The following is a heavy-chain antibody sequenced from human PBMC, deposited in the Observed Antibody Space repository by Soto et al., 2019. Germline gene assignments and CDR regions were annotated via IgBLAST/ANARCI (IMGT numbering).Heavy chain of an antibody. D-gene: IGHD3-10*01. V-gene: IGHV1-69*08. CDR3: ARDYYGSGSTNWFDP. CDR2: IIPILGIA. Sequence: QVQLVQSGAEVKKPVSSVKVSCKASGGTFSSYTISWVRQAPGQGLEWMGRIIPILGIANYAQKFQGRVTITADKSTSTAYMELSSLRSEDTAVYYCARDYYGSGSTNWFDPWGQGTLVTVSS. CDR1: GGTFSSYT. J-gene: IGHJ5*02.